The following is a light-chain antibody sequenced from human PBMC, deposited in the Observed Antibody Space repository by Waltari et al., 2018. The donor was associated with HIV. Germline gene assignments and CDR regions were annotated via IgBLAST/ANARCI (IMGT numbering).Light chain of an antibody. J-gene: IGLJ2*01. CDR2: GNT. Sequence: SSELTQDPAVSVALGQTVRITCQGDSLRNYFASWYQQKPGQAPILFIYGNTSRPSGMPDRFSGSNSGNAASLTITGAQAGDEADYYCNSRDSSGNRVVFGGGTKLTVL. V-gene: IGLV3-19*01. CDR3: NSRDSSGNRVV. CDR1: SLRNYF.